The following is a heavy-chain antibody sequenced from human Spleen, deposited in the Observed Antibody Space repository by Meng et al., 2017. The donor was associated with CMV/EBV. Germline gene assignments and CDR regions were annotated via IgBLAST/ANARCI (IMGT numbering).Heavy chain of an antibody. CDR1: GGSFSGYY. CDR3: ARGGYCSSTSCPPLYYSYYGMDV. CDR2: INHSGST. D-gene: IGHD2-2*01. V-gene: IGHV4-34*01. Sequence: SETLSLTCAVYGGSFSGYYWSWIRQPPGKGLEWIGEINHSGSTNYNPSLKSRVTISVDTSKNQFSLKLSSVTAADTAVYYCARGGYCSSTSCPPLYYSYYGMDVWGQGTTVTVSS. J-gene: IGHJ6*02.